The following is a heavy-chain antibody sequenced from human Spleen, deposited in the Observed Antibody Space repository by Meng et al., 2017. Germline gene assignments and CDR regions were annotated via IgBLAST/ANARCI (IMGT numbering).Heavy chain of an antibody. Sequence: GGSLRLSCAASGFTVSSNYMSWVRQAPGKGLEWVSVLYAGGRTYYRDYVKGRFTVSRDIARNTRHLQMNSLTVDDTALYYLSRDASLYYFGSGGYLGSFDLWGQGTLVTVSS. D-gene: IGHD3-10*01. CDR1: GFTVSSNY. CDR3: SRDASLYYFGSGGYLGSFDL. V-gene: IGHV3-53*05. CDR2: LYAGGRT. J-gene: IGHJ3*01.